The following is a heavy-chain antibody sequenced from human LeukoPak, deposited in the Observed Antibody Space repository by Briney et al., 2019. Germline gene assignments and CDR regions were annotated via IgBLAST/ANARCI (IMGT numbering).Heavy chain of an antibody. CDR1: GFIFSNYE. V-gene: IGHV3-30*18. Sequence: GGSLRLSCAASGFIFSNYEMNWVRQAPGKGLEWVAVISSDGSNKYYADSVKGRFTISRDNSKSTLYLQMNSLRVEDTAVYYCAKGRGPDVDTAMVRIDYWGQGTLVTVSS. CDR2: ISSDGSNK. CDR3: AKGRGPDVDTAMVRIDY. J-gene: IGHJ4*02. D-gene: IGHD5-18*01.